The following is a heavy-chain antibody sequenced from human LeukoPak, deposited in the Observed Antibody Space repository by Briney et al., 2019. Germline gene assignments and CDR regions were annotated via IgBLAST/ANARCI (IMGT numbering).Heavy chain of an antibody. V-gene: IGHV3-21*01. Sequence: PGGSLTLSCAASGFTFSIYRVLWVRQAPGKGVEGVSSISSNSCYIYYADSVKGRFTIFRNNAKNSLYLQMNSLRAEDTAVYYCASHHLYSSSSSLDYWGQGTLVTVSS. CDR3: ASHHLYSSSSSLDY. CDR2: ISSNSCYI. D-gene: IGHD6-13*01. CDR1: GFTFSIYR. J-gene: IGHJ4*02.